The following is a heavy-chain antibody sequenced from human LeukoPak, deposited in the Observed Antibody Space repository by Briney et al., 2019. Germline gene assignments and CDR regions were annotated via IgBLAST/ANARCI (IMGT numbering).Heavy chain of an antibody. V-gene: IGHV3-21*01. J-gene: IGHJ4*02. Sequence: GGSLRLSSAASGFTFSSYSMNWVRQAPGKGLEWVSSISISRSYMYYADSVKGRFTISRDNAKNSLYLQMNNLRAEDTAVYYCARAYDSSSSFDYWGQGSLVTVSS. CDR2: ISISRSYM. CDR3: ARAYDSSSSFDY. CDR1: GFTFSSYS. D-gene: IGHD3-22*01.